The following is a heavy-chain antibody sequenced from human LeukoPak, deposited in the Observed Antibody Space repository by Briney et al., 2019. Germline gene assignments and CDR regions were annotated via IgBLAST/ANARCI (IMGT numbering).Heavy chain of an antibody. Sequence: GGSLRLSCSASGITLGDYAVSWVRQAPGKGLEWVANINHDGRDKNYVDSVKGRFTISRDNAKSSLYLQMNSLRVEDTAVYYCAITGGPTVTAFDLWGQGILVTVSS. CDR1: GITLGDYA. V-gene: IGHV3-7*02. CDR3: AITGGPTVTAFDL. D-gene: IGHD4-17*01. CDR2: INHDGRDK. J-gene: IGHJ4*02.